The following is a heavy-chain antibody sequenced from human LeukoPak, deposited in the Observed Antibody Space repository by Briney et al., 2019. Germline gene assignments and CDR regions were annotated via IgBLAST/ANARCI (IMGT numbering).Heavy chain of an antibody. J-gene: IGHJ4*02. D-gene: IGHD3-22*01. CDR2: INPNSGGT. V-gene: IGHV1-2*02. CDR1: GYTFTGYY. CDR3: ARDRVRSGYPFDY. Sequence: GASVKVSCKASGYTFTGYYMHWVRQAPGQGREWMGWINPNSGGTNYAQKFQGRVTITRDTSISTAYMELSRLRSDDTAVYYCARDRVRSGYPFDYWGQGTLVTVSS.